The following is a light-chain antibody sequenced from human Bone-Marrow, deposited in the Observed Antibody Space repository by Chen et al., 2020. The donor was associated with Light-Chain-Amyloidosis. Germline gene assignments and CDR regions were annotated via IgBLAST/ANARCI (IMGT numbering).Light chain of an antibody. Sequence: SYELTQPPSVSVSPGQTARITCSGDDLPTKYAYWYQQKPGQAPVLVIHRDTERPSGISERFSGSSSGTTATLTISGVQAEDQAYYPCQSADRSGTYEVIFGGGTKLTVL. CDR1: DLPTKY. CDR3: QSADRSGTYEVI. CDR2: RDT. V-gene: IGLV3-25*03. J-gene: IGLJ2*01.